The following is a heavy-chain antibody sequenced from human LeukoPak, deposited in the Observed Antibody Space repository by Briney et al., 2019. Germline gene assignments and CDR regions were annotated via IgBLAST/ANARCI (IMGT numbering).Heavy chain of an antibody. V-gene: IGHV4-59*01. CDR2: IYYSGST. CDR1: GGSISSYY. D-gene: IGHD6-13*01. Sequence: SETLSLTCTVSGGSISSYYWSWIRQPPGKGLEWIGYIYYSGSTNYNPSLKSRVTISVDTSKNQFSLKLSSVTAADTAVYYCARVRVAAAGAFDYWGQGTLVTVSS. CDR3: ARVRVAAAGAFDY. J-gene: IGHJ4*02.